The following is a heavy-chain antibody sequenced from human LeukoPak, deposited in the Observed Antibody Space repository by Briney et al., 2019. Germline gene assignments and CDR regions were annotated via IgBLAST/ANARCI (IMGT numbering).Heavy chain of an antibody. Sequence: ASVKVSCKASGYTFTGYYMHWVRQAPGQGLEWMGWINPNSGGTNYTQKFQGRVTMTRDTSISTAYMEQSRLRSDDTAVYYCARERTLTSCYDYWGQGTLVTVSS. CDR1: GYTFTGYY. J-gene: IGHJ4*02. D-gene: IGHD2-15*01. CDR3: ARERTLTSCYDY. V-gene: IGHV1-2*02. CDR2: INPNSGGT.